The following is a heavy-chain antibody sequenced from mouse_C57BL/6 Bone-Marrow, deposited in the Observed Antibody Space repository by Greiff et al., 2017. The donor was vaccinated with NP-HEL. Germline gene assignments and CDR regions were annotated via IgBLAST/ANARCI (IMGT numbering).Heavy chain of an antibody. J-gene: IGHJ1*03. CDR2: IDPENGDT. D-gene: IGHD2-4*01. CDR3: SFYDYPYWYFDV. Sequence: EVQLQESGAELVRPGASVKLSCTASGFNIKDDYMHWVKQRPEQGLEWIGWIDPENGDTEYASKFQGKATITADTSSNTSYLQLSSLTSEDTAVYYCSFYDYPYWYFDVWGTGTTVTVSS. CDR1: GFNIKDDY. V-gene: IGHV14-4*01.